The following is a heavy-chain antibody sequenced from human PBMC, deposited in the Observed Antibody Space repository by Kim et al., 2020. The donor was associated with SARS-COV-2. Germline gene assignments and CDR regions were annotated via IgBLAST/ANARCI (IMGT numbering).Heavy chain of an antibody. CDR3: ARDVMVRGVKVGYFDY. CDR2: ITYDGSNK. Sequence: GGSLRLSCAASGFTFSSYGMHWVRQAPGKGLEWVAAITYDGSNKYYADSVKGRFTISRDNSKNTLYLQMNSLRAEDTAVYYCARDVMVRGVKVGYFDYWGQETRLTVSS. J-gene: IGHJ4*02. CDR1: GFTFSSYG. D-gene: IGHD3-10*01. V-gene: IGHV3-33*05.